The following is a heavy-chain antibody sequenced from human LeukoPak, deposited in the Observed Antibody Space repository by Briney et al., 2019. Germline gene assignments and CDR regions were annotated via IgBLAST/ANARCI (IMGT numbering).Heavy chain of an antibody. CDR3: AKAFYDSSGYGIDP. Sequence: GRSLRLSCAASGFTFDDYAMHWVRQAPGKGLEWVSGISWNSGSIGYADSVKGRFTISRDNAKSSLYLQMNSLRAEDTALYYCAKAFYDSSGYGIDPWGQGTLVTVSS. CDR2: ISWNSGSI. V-gene: IGHV3-9*01. CDR1: GFTFDDYA. D-gene: IGHD3-22*01. J-gene: IGHJ5*02.